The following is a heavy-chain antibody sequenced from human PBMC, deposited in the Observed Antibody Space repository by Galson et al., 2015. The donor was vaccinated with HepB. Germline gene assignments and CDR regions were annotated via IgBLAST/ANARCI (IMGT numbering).Heavy chain of an antibody. J-gene: IGHJ6*03. CDR3: TSTSTTFGGVIGVYYYYHLDV. CDR1: GFTFSDAW. D-gene: IGHD3-3*01. V-gene: IGHV3-15*07. CDR2: IKSKSDDGTT. Sequence: SLRLSCAASGFTFSDAWLHWVRQAPGKGLEWVGRIKSKSDDGTTDYAAPVEGRFTISRDDSRSTLYLQMNSLKTEDTGIYFCTSTSTTFGGVIGVYYYYHLDVWGKGTTVTVSS.